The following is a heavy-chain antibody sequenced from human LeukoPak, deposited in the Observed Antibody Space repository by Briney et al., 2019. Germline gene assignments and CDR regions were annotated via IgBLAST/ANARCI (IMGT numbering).Heavy chain of an antibody. CDR3: ARDYYGSGSYYKPFDY. D-gene: IGHD3-10*01. CDR2: IIPIFGTA. J-gene: IGHJ4*02. V-gene: IGHV1-69*01. CDR1: GGTFIIYA. Sequence: ASVTVSFKASGGTFIIYAISWVRQAPGQGGEWMGVIIPIFGTANYAQKFQGRVTITADESTSTAYMELSSLKSDDTAVYYCARDYYGSGSYYKPFDYWGQGTLVTVSS.